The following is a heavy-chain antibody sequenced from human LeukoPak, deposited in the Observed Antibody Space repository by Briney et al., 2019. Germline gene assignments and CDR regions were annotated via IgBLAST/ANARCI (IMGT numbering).Heavy chain of an antibody. CDR1: GFSFSSFA. D-gene: IGHD1-1*01. CDR2: IRSNGATA. V-gene: IGHV3-23*01. J-gene: IGHJ4*02. Sequence: GGSLRLSCAASGFSFSSFAMTWVRQAPGKGLEWVSTIRSNGATAYNADSVKGRFTISRDNSKYTVYLQMNSLRVEDTAIYYCARGQEFDDGVFDSWGQGTLVTVSS. CDR3: ARGQEFDDGVFDS.